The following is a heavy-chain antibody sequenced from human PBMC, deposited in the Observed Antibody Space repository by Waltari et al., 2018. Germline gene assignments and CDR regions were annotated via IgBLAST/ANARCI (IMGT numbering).Heavy chain of an antibody. Sequence: EVQLVESGGGLVKPGGSLRLSCAASGFTFSSYSMNWVRQAPGKWLGWVSSISSSSSYKYYADSVKGRFTISRDNAKNSLYLQMNSLRAEDTAVYYCARGKSSSWTNFDYWGQGTLVTVSS. CDR2: ISSSSSYK. J-gene: IGHJ4*02. V-gene: IGHV3-21*01. CDR1: GFTFSSYS. D-gene: IGHD6-13*01. CDR3: ARGKSSSWTNFDY.